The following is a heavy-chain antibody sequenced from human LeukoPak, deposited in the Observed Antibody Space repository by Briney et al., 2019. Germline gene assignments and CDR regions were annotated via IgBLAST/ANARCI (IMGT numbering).Heavy chain of an antibody. J-gene: IGHJ4*02. D-gene: IGHD4-23*01. CDR3: AKGGGGYGGIVHFDY. Sequence: GGSLRLSCAASGFTFSNSAMTWIRQLPGKGLEWVSTISNAGSGTYYADFVKGRFTIARDNSKNTLYLQMNSLRAEDTAVYYCAKGGGGYGGIVHFDYWGQGTLVTVSS. CDR1: GFTFSNSA. V-gene: IGHV3-23*01. CDR2: ISNAGSGT.